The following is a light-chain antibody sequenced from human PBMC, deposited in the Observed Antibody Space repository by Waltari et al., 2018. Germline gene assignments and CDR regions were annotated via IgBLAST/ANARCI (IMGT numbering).Light chain of an antibody. CDR2: QDN. CDR3: QTWDSSTVV. V-gene: IGLV3-1*01. CDR1: KSADQY. J-gene: IGLJ2*01. Sequence: SYELTQPPSVSVSPGQTASITCSGAKSADQYTSWYQHKSGQTPMLVIYQDNKRPSGIPERFSGSNSGNTATLTVSGTQAMDEADYYCQTWDSSTVVFGGGTRLTVL.